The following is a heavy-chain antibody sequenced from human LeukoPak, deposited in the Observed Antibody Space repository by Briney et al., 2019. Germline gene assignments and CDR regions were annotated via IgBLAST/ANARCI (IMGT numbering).Heavy chain of an antibody. J-gene: IGHJ5*02. V-gene: IGHV4-34*01. Sequence: PSETLSLTCTVSGGSTSGYYWSWIRQPPGKGLEWIGEINHSGSTNYNPSLKSRVTISVDTSKNQFSLKLSSVTAADTAVYYCARARYFRREGFDPWGQGTLVTVSS. CDR2: INHSGST. D-gene: IGHD1-1*01. CDR1: GGSTSGYY. CDR3: ARARYFRREGFDP.